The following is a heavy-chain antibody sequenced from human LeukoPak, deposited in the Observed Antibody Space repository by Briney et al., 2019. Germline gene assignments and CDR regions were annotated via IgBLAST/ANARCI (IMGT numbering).Heavy chain of an antibody. V-gene: IGHV3-48*01. J-gene: IGHJ4*02. CDR3: ARDFGSGRRWFDY. Sequence: GGSLRLSCAASGFTYSSYGMSWVRQAPGKGLEWISYISSSGTTIYYADSVKGRFTISRDNAKNSLSLQMNGLRADDTAVYYCARDFGSGRRWFDYWGRGTLVTVSS. D-gene: IGHD4-23*01. CDR1: GFTYSSYG. CDR2: ISSSGTTI.